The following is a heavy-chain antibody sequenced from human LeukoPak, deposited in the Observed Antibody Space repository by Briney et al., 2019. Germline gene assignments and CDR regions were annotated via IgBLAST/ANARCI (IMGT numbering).Heavy chain of an antibody. CDR1: GFTFSSYA. Sequence: GGSLRLYCAASGFTFSSYAMSWVRQAPGQGLEWVSAISGSGGSTYYADSVKGRFTISRDNSKNTLYLQMNSLRAEDTAVYYCARDRGYSCGYWGQGTLVTVSS. CDR2: ISGSGGST. D-gene: IGHD5-18*01. CDR3: ARDRGYSCGY. V-gene: IGHV3-23*01. J-gene: IGHJ4*02.